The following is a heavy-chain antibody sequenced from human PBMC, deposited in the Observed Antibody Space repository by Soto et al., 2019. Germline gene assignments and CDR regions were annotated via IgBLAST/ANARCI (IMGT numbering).Heavy chain of an antibody. CDR1: GYTFTGYY. CDR3: ARGVLNYYDSSGYYYNWFDP. CDR2: INPNSGGT. V-gene: IGHV1-2*02. Sequence: ASVKVSCKASGYTFTGYYMHWVRQAPGQGLEWMGWINPNSGGTNYAQKFQGRVTMTRDTSISTAYMELSRLRSDDTAVYYCARGVLNYYDSSGYYYNWFDPWGQGTLVTVSS. J-gene: IGHJ5*02. D-gene: IGHD3-22*01.